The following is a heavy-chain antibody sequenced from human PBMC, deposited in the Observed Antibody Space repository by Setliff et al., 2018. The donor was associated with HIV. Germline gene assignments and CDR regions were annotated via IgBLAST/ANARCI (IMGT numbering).Heavy chain of an antibody. V-gene: IGHV4-34*01. Sequence: SETLSLTCAVYGGSFSGYYWSWIRQPQGKGLEWIGEINHSGSTNYNPSLKSRVTIAVDTSKNQFSLKLSSVTAADTALYYCNIYYYYYMDVWGKGTTVTVSS. J-gene: IGHJ6*03. CDR1: GGSFSGYY. CDR2: INHSGST. CDR3: NIYYYYYMDV.